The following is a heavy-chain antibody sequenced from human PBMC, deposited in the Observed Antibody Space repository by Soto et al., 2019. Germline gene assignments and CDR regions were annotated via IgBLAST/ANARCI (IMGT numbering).Heavy chain of an antibody. Sequence: ASVKVSCKASGYTFTSYGISWVRQAPGQGLEWMGWISAYNGNTNYAQKLQGRVTMTTDTSTSTAYMELRSLRSDDTAVYYCARDGTRVPGYGDYDHYYYYGMDVWGQGTTVTVSS. CDR2: ISAYNGNT. CDR1: GYTFTSYG. V-gene: IGHV1-18*01. J-gene: IGHJ6*02. CDR3: ARDGTRVPGYGDYDHYYYYGMDV. D-gene: IGHD4-17*01.